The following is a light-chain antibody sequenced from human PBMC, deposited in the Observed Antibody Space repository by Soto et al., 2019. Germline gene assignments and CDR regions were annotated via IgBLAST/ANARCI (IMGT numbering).Light chain of an antibody. CDR3: QHYGGMWA. CDR2: DAS. CDR1: QYITNR. Sequence: DIQMTQSPSTLSASVGDRVTITCRASQYITNRLAWYQQKPGKAPKVLIYDASSLESGVPSRFSGSGFGTEFILTISSLQPDDFATYYYQHYGGMWAFGQGTKVEVK. V-gene: IGKV1-5*01. J-gene: IGKJ1*01.